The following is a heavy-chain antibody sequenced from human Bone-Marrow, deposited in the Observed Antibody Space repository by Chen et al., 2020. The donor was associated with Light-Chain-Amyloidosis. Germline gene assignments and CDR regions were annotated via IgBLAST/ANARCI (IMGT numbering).Heavy chain of an antibody. D-gene: IGHD1-1*01. V-gene: IGHV4-31*03. Sequence: QVQLQESGPGLVKPSQTLSLTCSVSGGSINSGGYYWSWIRQHPGQGLAVIGFIDYSGGSSYNPSLQCRVTISIDTSKKEFSLRLSSVTAADTAVYYCARDRYSTTPWDYSSGMDVWGQGTTVTVSS. J-gene: IGHJ6*02. CDR2: IDYSGGS. CDR1: GGSINSGGYY. CDR3: ARDRYSTTPWDYSSGMDV.